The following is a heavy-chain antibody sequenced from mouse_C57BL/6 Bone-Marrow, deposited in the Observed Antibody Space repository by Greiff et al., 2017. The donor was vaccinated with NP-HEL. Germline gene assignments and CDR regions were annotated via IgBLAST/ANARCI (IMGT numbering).Heavy chain of an antibody. CDR1: GYSFTDYN. V-gene: IGHV1-39*01. CDR3: ARRVFWERVYYFDY. Sequence: VQLQQSGPELVKPGASVKISCKASGYSFTDYNMNWVKQSTGKSLEWIGVINPNSGTTTYNQKFTGKATLTVDKSSSTAYMQLNSLTSEDSAVYYSARRVFWERVYYFDYWGQGTTLTVSS. D-gene: IGHD4-1*01. CDR2: INPNSGTT. J-gene: IGHJ2*01.